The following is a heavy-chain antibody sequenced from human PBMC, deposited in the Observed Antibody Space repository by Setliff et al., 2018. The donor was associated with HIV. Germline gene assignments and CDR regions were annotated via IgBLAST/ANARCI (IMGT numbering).Heavy chain of an antibody. CDR2: ISGSGSST. D-gene: IGHD2-15*01. Sequence: LRLSCAASGFTFNTYAMSWVRQDPGKGLAWVSVISGSGSSTFYADSVKGRLTISRDNSKSTLYLQMNGLSVEDTAVYYCAKDGISGGAYPPYYFDYWGHGTLVTVSS. CDR3: AKDGISGGAYPPYYFDY. V-gene: IGHV3-23*01. CDR1: GFTFNTYA. J-gene: IGHJ4*01.